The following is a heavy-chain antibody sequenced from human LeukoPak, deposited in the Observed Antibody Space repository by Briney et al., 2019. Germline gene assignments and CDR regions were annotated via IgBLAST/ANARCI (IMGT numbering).Heavy chain of an antibody. CDR3: AKSKLAAAGNYYYYGMDV. V-gene: IGHV3-30*18. J-gene: IGHJ6*02. D-gene: IGHD6-13*01. Sequence: PGRSLRLFCAASGFTFSSYGMHWVRQAPGKGLEWVAVISYDGSNKYYADSVKGRFTISRDNSKNTLYLQMNSLRAEDTAVYYCAKSKLAAAGNYYYYGMDVWGQGTTVTVSS. CDR1: GFTFSSYG. CDR2: ISYDGSNK.